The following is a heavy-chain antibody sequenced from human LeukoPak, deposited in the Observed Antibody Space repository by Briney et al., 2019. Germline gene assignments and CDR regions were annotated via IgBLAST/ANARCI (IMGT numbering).Heavy chain of an antibody. J-gene: IGHJ4*02. CDR2: IYHSGSA. D-gene: IGHD6-13*01. CDR3: ARASYSNLPFFDY. V-gene: IGHV4-30-2*01. Sequence: SETLSLTCAVSGGSISSGGYSWSRIRQPPGKGLEWIGYIYHSGSAYYNPSLKSRVTISVDRSKNQFSLKLSSVTAADTAVYYCARASYSNLPFFDYWGQGTLVTVSS. CDR1: GGSISSGGYS.